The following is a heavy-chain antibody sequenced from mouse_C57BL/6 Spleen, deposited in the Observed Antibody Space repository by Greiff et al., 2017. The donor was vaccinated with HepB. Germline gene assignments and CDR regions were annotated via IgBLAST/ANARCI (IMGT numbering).Heavy chain of an antibody. CDR2: IRNKANNHAT. CDR1: GFTFSDAW. Sequence: EVHLVESGGGLVQPGGSMKLSCAASGFTFSDAWMDWVRQSPETGLEWVAEIRNKANNHATSYAESVKGRFTISRDDSKSSVYLQMNSLRAEDTGIYYCTSAYDYDEAWFAYWGQGTLVTVSA. J-gene: IGHJ3*01. V-gene: IGHV6-6*01. CDR3: TSAYDYDEAWFAY. D-gene: IGHD2-4*01.